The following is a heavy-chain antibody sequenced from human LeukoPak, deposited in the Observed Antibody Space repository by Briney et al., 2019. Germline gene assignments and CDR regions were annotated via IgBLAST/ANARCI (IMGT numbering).Heavy chain of an antibody. Sequence: GGSLRLSCAASGFTFSSCWMTWVRQAPGKGLEWVANIKQDGSEKYYVDTVKGRFTISRDNAKNSLYLQMNSLRAEETAVYYCASDREYYYGSGSFDYWGQGTLVTVSS. CDR1: GFTFSSCW. CDR3: ASDREYYYGSGSFDY. D-gene: IGHD3-10*01. CDR2: IKQDGSEK. V-gene: IGHV3-7*04. J-gene: IGHJ4*02.